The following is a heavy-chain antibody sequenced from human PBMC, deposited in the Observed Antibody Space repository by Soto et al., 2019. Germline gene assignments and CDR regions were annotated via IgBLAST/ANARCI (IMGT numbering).Heavy chain of an antibody. CDR2: IYYSGST. D-gene: IGHD5-12*01. CDR1: GGSISSYY. V-gene: IGHV4-59*01. J-gene: IGHJ4*02. CDR3: ARETRGYSLHY. Sequence: SETLSLTCTVSGGSISSYYWSWIRQPPGKGLEWIGYIYYSGSTNYNPSLKSRVTISVDTSKNQFSLKLSSVTAADTAVYYCARETRGYSLHYWGQGTLVTVSS.